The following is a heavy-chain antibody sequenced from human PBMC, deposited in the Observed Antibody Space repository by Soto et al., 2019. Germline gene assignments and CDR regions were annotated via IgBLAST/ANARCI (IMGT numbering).Heavy chain of an antibody. CDR1: GGSFSGYY. J-gene: IGHJ4*02. CDR3: ARVQWFGMDGRY. D-gene: IGHD3-10*01. CDR2: INHSGST. V-gene: IGHV4-34*01. Sequence: SETLSLTCAVYGGSFSGYYWSWIRQPPGKGLEWIGEINHSGSTIYNPSLESRVTISVDTSKNQFSLKLSSVTAADTAVYYCARVQWFGMDGRYWGQGTLVTVS.